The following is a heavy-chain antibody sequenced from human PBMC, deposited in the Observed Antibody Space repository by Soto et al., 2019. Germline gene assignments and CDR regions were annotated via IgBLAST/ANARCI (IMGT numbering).Heavy chain of an antibody. J-gene: IGHJ6*02. D-gene: IGHD3-10*01. CDR1: GFTFGTYA. CDR2: ISRGGSI. Sequence: GGSLRLSCAVSGFTFGTYAMNWVRQAPGKGLEWVSGISRGGSIYYADSVRGRFTISRDNSKNTLYLQMNSLRAEDTALYYCAKGYYGSGSFNRMDVWGQGTTVTVSS. V-gene: IGHV3-23*01. CDR3: AKGYYGSGSFNRMDV.